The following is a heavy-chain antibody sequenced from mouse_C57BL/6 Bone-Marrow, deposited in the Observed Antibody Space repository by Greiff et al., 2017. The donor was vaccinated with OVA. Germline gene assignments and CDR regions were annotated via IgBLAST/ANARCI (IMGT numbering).Heavy chain of an antibody. CDR1: GFNIKDYY. Sequence: VQLQQSGAELVRPGASVTLSCTASGFNIKDYYMHWVKQRPEQGLEWIGRIDPEDGDTEYDPKFQGKATMTADTSSNTAYLQLSSLTSEDTAVYSRTTPYYGSRFAYWGQGTTLTVSS. D-gene: IGHD1-1*01. J-gene: IGHJ2*01. CDR3: TTPYYGSRFAY. V-gene: IGHV14-1*01. CDR2: IDPEDGDT.